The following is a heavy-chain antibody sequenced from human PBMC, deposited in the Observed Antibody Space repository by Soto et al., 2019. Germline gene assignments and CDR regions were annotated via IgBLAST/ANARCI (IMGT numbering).Heavy chain of an antibody. CDR1: GGSISSYY. CDR2: IYYSGST. D-gene: IGHD3-9*01. J-gene: IGHJ3*02. CDR3: ARHLVLRYFDWLGVAFDI. V-gene: IGHV4-59*08. Sequence: QVQLQESGPGLVKPSETLSLTCTVSGGSISSYYWSWIRQPPGKGLEWIGYIYYSGSTNYNPSLNSRVTISVDTSNNQFSLKLSSVTAADTAVYYCARHLVLRYFDWLGVAFDIWGQGTMVTVSS.